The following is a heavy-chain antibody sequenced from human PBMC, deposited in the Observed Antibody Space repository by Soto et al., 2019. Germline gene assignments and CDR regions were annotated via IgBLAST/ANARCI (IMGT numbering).Heavy chain of an antibody. J-gene: IGHJ5*02. CDR3: AKEMNYDFWSTFDP. V-gene: IGHV3-30*18. CDR2: ISYDGSNK. Sequence: GGSLRLSCAASGFTFSSYCMHWVRQAPGKGLEWVAVISYDGSNKYYADSVNGRFTISRDNSKNTLYLQMNSLRAEDTAVYYCAKEMNYDFWSTFDPWGQGTLVTVS. D-gene: IGHD3-3*01. CDR1: GFTFSSYC.